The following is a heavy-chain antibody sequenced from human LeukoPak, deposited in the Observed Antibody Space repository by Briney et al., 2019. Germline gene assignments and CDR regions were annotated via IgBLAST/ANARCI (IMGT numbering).Heavy chain of an antibody. CDR2: ISYDGSNK. CDR3: AKDMGPDDYYDSSGYYYGPFDY. V-gene: IGHV3-30*18. D-gene: IGHD3-22*01. CDR1: GFTFSSYG. J-gene: IGHJ4*02. Sequence: QPGRSLRLSCAASGFTFSSYGMHWVRQAPGKGLEWVAVISYDGSNKYYADSVKGRFTISRDNSKNTLYLQTNSLRAEDTAVYYCAKDMGPDDYYDSSGYYYGPFDYWGQGTLVTVSS.